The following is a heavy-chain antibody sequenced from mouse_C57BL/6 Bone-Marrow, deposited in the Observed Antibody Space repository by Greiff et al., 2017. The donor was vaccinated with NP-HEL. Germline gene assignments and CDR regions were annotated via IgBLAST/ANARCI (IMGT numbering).Heavy chain of an antibody. CDR2: ISDGGSYT. J-gene: IGHJ4*01. D-gene: IGHD2-5*01. V-gene: IGHV5-4*03. Sequence: EVNVVESGGGLVKPGGSLKLSCAASGFTFSSYAMSWVRQTPEKRLEWVATISDGGSYTYYPDNVTGRFTISRDNAKNNLYLQMCHLKSEDTAMYYCLYYSNYVAIDYWGQGTSVTVSS. CDR3: LYYSNYVAIDY. CDR1: GFTFSSYA.